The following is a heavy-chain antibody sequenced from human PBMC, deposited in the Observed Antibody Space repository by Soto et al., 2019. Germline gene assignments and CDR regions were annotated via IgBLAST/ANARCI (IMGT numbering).Heavy chain of an antibody. Sequence: GGSLRLSCTASGFTFGDYAMSWVRQAPGKGLEWVGFIRSKAYGGTTEYAASVKGRFTISRDDSKSIAYLQMNSLKTEDTAVYYCTRLGYCSSTSCRNFDYWGQGTRVTVSS. CDR3: TRLGYCSSTSCRNFDY. V-gene: IGHV3-49*04. CDR2: IRSKAYGGTT. CDR1: GFTFGDYA. D-gene: IGHD2-2*01. J-gene: IGHJ4*02.